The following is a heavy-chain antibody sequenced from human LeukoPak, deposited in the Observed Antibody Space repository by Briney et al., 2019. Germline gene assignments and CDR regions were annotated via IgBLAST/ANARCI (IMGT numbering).Heavy chain of an antibody. CDR2: IYHSGST. Sequence: SQTLSLTCAVSGGSISSGGYSWSWIRQPPGKGLEWIGYIYHSGSTYYNPSLKSRVTISVDRSKNQFSLKLSSVTAADTAVYYCARGSTYYYGSGSPFDYWGQGTLVTVSS. V-gene: IGHV4-30-2*01. J-gene: IGHJ4*02. CDR1: GGSISSGGYS. CDR3: ARGSTYYYGSGSPFDY. D-gene: IGHD3-10*01.